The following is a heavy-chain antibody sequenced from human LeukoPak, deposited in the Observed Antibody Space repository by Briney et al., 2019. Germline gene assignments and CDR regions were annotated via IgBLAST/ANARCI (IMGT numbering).Heavy chain of an antibody. J-gene: IGHJ4*02. CDR3: ARETVTMIVDMI. CDR2: IYTSGST. D-gene: IGHD3-22*01. Sequence: PSETLSLTCTVSGYSISSGYYWGWIRQPAGKGLEWIGRIYTSGSTNYNPSLKSRVTISVDTSKNQFSLKLSSVTAADTAVYYCARETVTMIVDMIWGQGTLVTVSS. CDR1: GYSISSGYY. V-gene: IGHV4-61*02.